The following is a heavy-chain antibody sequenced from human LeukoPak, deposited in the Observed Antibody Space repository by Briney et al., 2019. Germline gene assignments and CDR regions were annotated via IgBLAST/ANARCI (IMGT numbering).Heavy chain of an antibody. CDR2: ISGSGGST. V-gene: IGHV3-23*01. CDR1: GFTFSSYA. D-gene: IGHD2-15*01. Sequence: GGSLRLSCAASGFTFSSYAMSRVRQAPGKGLEWVSAISGSGGSTYYADSVKGRFTISRDNSKNTLYLQMNSLRAEDTAVYYCAKRLGYCSGGSCPRDPWGQGTLVTVSS. CDR3: AKRLGYCSGGSCPRDP. J-gene: IGHJ5*02.